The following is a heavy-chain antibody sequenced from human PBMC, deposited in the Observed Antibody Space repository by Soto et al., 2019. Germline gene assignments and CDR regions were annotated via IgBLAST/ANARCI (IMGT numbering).Heavy chain of an antibody. D-gene: IGHD6-13*01. Sequence: SETLSLTCAVSGGSISSSNWWSWVRQPPGKGLEWIGEIYHSGSTNYNPSLKSRATISVDKSKNQFSLKLSSVTAADTAVYYCARDRDSSSWYYYYYGMDVWGQGTTVTVSS. CDR3: ARDRDSSSWYYYYYGMDV. CDR1: GGSISSSNW. V-gene: IGHV4-4*02. CDR2: IYHSGST. J-gene: IGHJ6*02.